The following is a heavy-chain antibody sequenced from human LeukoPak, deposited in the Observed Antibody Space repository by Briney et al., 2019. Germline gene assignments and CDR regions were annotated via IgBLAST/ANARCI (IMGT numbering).Heavy chain of an antibody. CDR1: GFTVSSNY. J-gene: IGHJ4*02. Sequence: QPGGSLRLSCAASGFTVSSNYMSWVRQAPGKGLEWVSVIYSGGSTYYADSVKGRFTISRDNSKNTLYLQLNSLRAEDTAVYYCARSRGYSYGYSYLDSWGQGTLVTVSS. V-gene: IGHV3-53*01. CDR3: ARSRGYSYGYSYLDS. D-gene: IGHD5-18*01. CDR2: IYSGGST.